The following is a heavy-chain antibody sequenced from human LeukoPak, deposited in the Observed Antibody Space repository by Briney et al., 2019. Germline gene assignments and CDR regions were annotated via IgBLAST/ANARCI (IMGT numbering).Heavy chain of an antibody. CDR1: GFTLSSYE. D-gene: IGHD3-10*02. CDR3: AGLGITMIGGV. CDR2: IDYDGGSG. J-gene: IGHJ6*04. Sequence: GGSLRLSCTVSGFTLSSYEMSWIRQAPGKGLEWVSSIDYDGGSGHYADSVKGRFTISRDNAKNSLYLQMNSLRAEDTAVYYCAGLGITMIGGVWGKGATVTISS. V-gene: IGHV3-48*03.